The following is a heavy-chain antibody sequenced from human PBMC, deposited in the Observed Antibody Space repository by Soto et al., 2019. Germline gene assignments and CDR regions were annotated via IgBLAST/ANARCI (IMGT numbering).Heavy chain of an antibody. CDR1: GYTFKNYG. D-gene: IGHD1-26*01. CDR3: ARDQGGSYYVAIDY. J-gene: IGHJ4*02. Sequence: VASVKVSCKASGYTFKNYGISWVRQAPGQGLEWMGWISGDNGNTNYAQKLQGRVTLTTDTSTSTAYMEVRSLRSDDTAVYYCARDQGGSYYVAIDYWGQGTLVTVSS. V-gene: IGHV1-18*04. CDR2: ISGDNGNT.